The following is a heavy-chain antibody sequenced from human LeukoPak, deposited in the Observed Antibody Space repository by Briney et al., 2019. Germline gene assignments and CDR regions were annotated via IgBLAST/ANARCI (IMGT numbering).Heavy chain of an antibody. D-gene: IGHD2-2*01. Sequence: SSETLSLTCTVSGGSMTHYFWNWLRQPPGKGLEWIGYTHTSGSPDYSRSLKSRVTISLDTSKNQFSLMLSSVTAADTAVYFCARATQRYCSGTTCFPYWFDTWGQGTLATVSS. CDR2: THTSGSP. J-gene: IGHJ5*02. CDR3: ARATQRYCSGTTCFPYWFDT. CDR1: GGSMTHYF. V-gene: IGHV4-4*09.